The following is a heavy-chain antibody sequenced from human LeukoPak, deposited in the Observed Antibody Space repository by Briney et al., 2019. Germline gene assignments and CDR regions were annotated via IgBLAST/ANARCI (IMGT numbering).Heavy chain of an antibody. CDR3: ARAEPHYDILTGYSPGALDI. V-gene: IGHV4-59*11. CDR1: GGSITSHD. D-gene: IGHD3-9*01. CDR2: IYYSGGT. Sequence: SETLSLTCTVSGGSITSHDWSWIRQPPGKGLEWIGYIYYSGGTNYNPSLKSRVTISVDTAKNQFSLKVSSVTAADTAVYYCARAEPHYDILTGYSPGALDIWGQGTMVTVSS. J-gene: IGHJ3*02.